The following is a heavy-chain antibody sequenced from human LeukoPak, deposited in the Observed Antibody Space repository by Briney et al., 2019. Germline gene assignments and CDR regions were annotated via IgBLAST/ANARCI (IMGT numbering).Heavy chain of an antibody. CDR3: AKCLPGLLYQLILRAFDI. J-gene: IGHJ3*02. CDR1: GFTFSSYA. CDR2: ISGSGGST. Sequence: GGSLRLSCAASGFTFSSYAMSWVRQAPGKGLEWVSAISGSGGSTYYADSVKGRFTISRDNSKNTLYLQMNSLRAEDTAVYYCAKCLPGLLYQLILRAFDIWGQGTMVTVSS. V-gene: IGHV3-23*01. D-gene: IGHD2-8*01.